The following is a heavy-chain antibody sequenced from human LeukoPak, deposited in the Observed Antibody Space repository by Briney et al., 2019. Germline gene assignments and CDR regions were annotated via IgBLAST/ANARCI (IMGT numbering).Heavy chain of an antibody. D-gene: IGHD3-3*01. Sequence: GGSLRLSCAASVFTFSSHSMNWVRQAPGKGLEWVSYISSSSSYIYYADSVKGRFAISRDNAKNSLYLQMNSLRAEDSAIYYCARDPRLEISAMVIDMLDYWGRGTLVTVSS. CDR3: ARDPRLEISAMVIDMLDY. V-gene: IGHV3-21*01. J-gene: IGHJ4*02. CDR1: VFTFSSHS. CDR2: ISSSSSYI.